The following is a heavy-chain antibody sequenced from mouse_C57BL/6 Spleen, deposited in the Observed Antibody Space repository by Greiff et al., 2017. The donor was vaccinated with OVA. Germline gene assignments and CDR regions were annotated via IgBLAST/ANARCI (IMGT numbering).Heavy chain of an antibody. J-gene: IGHJ1*03. Sequence: VQLQQPGAELVKPGASVKMSCKASGYTFTSYWITWVKQRPGQGLEWIGDIYPGSGSTNYNEKFKSKATLTVDTSSSTAYMQLSSLTSEDSAVDYCAREGGYYGSSYGYFDVWGTGTTVTVSS. CDR1: GYTFTSYW. V-gene: IGHV1-55*01. CDR3: AREGGYYGSSYGYFDV. D-gene: IGHD1-1*01. CDR2: IYPGSGST.